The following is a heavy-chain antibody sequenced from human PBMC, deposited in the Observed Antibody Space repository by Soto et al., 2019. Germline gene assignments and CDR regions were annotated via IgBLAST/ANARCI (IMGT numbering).Heavy chain of an antibody. CDR3: VKLRYSGGSGNFDF. CDR1: GFTFSNAW. V-gene: IGHV3-15*07. J-gene: IGHJ4*02. CDR2: IKSKTDGGTT. Sequence: PGGSLRLSCAASGFTFSNAWMNWVRQAPGKGLEWVGRIKSKTDGGTTDYAAPVKGRFTISRDNAKNSLYLQMSSLRPEDTALYYCVKLRYSGGSGNFDFWGQGTLVTVSS. D-gene: IGHD5-12*01.